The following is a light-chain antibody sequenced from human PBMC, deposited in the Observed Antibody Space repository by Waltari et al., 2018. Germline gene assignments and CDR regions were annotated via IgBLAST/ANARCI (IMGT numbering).Light chain of an antibody. V-gene: IGKV1-39*01. CDR2: AAS. J-gene: IGKJ1*01. Sequence: DIQMTQSPSSLSASIGDRVTVTCRASRSISTSLNWYQQKPGKAPNLLLYAASSLQSGVPSRFSGIGSGTDFTLTISSLQPEDFATYYCQQKYNTPPTFGPGTKVEVK. CDR1: RSISTS. CDR3: QQKYNTPPT.